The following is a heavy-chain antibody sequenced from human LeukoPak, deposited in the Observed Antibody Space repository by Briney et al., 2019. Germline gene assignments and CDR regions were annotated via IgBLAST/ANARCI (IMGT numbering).Heavy chain of an antibody. D-gene: IGHD1-26*01. CDR3: ARASRWELLWMIYFDY. J-gene: IGHJ4*02. CDR1: GFTFSSYI. CDR2: ISSSSSYI. V-gene: IGHV3-21*01. Sequence: GGSLRLSCAASGFTFSSYIMNWVRQAPGKGLEWVSFISSSSSYIYYADSVKGRFTISRDNAKNSLYLQMNSLRAEDTAVYYCARASRWELLWMIYFDYWGQGTLVTVSS.